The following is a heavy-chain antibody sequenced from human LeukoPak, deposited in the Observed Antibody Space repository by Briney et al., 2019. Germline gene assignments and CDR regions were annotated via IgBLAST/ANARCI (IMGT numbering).Heavy chain of an antibody. Sequence: PGGSLRLSCAASGFTFSSYSMNWVRQAPGEGLEWVSSISSSSSYIYYADSVKGRFTISRDNAKNSLYLQMNSLRAEDTAVYYCARGGYYDFWSGYYNNWFDPWGQGTLVTVSS. CDR2: ISSSSSYI. CDR1: GFTFSSYS. V-gene: IGHV3-21*01. CDR3: ARGGYYDFWSGYYNNWFDP. J-gene: IGHJ5*02. D-gene: IGHD3-3*01.